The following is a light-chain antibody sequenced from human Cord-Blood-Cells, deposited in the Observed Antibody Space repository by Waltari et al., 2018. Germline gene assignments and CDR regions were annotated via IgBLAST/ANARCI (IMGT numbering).Light chain of an antibody. CDR1: QGISSY. CDR3: QQYYSYPLT. CDR2: AAS. J-gene: IGKJ4*01. Sequence: IQMTQSPSSLSASVGDRVTITCRASQGISSYLAWYQQKPGKAPKLLIYAASTLQSGVPSRFSGSGSGTDFTLTISCLQSEDFATYYCQQYYSYPLTFGGGTKVEIK. V-gene: IGKV1-8*01.